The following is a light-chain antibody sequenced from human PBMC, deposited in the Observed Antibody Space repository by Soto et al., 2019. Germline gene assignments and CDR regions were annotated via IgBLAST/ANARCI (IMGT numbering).Light chain of an antibody. Sequence: EIVLTQSPDTLSLSPGESATLSCRASQSVSSTYLAWYQQKPGRAPRLLIHGASNRATGIPDRFIGSGSGTDFTLTISRLEPEDFAVFYCQQYDNSITFGQGTRLEIE. CDR2: GAS. CDR3: QQYDNSIT. CDR1: QSVSSTY. V-gene: IGKV3-20*01. J-gene: IGKJ5*01.